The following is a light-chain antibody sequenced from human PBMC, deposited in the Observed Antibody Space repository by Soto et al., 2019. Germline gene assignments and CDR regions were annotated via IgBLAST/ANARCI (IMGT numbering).Light chain of an antibody. V-gene: IGKV3-11*01. J-gene: IGKJ3*01. CDR2: DAS. CDR1: QSVSSY. Sequence: EIVLTQSPATLSLSPGERATLSCRASQSVSSYLDWYQQKPGQAPRLLIYDASNRATGIPARFSGSGSGTDFTLTISSLEPEDFAVYYCQQRSNWPLTFGPGTKVDIK. CDR3: QQRSNWPLT.